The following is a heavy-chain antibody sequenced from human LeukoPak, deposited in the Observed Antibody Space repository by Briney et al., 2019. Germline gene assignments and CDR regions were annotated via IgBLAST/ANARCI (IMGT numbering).Heavy chain of an antibody. V-gene: IGHV1-18*01. J-gene: IGHJ6*02. CDR3: ARSLVAAGNYYYYGMDV. CDR1: GYTFTSYG. CDR2: ISAYNGNT. D-gene: IGHD6-13*01. Sequence: GASVKVSCKASGYTFTSYGISWVRQAPGQGLEWMGWISAYNGNTNYAQKLQGRVTMTTDTSTSTAYMELRSLRSDDTAVYYCARSLVAAGNYYYYGMDVWDQGTTVTVSS.